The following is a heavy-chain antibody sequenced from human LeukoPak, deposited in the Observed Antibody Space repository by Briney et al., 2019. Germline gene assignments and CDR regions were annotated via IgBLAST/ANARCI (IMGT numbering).Heavy chain of an antibody. CDR1: GGSISSYY. J-gene: IGHJ4*02. Sequence: SETLSLTCTVSGGSISSYYWSWIRQPPGKGLEWIGYIYYSGSTNYNPSLKSRVTISVDTSKNQFSLKLSSVTAADTAVYYCARGDGPMFDWGQGTLVTVSS. D-gene: IGHD3-10*02. V-gene: IGHV4-59*01. CDR3: ARGDGPMFD. CDR2: IYYSGST.